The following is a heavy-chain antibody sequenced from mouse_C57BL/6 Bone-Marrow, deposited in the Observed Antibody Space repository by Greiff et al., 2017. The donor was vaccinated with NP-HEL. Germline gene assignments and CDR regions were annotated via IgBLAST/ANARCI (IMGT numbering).Heavy chain of an antibody. CDR1: GYSFTGYY. V-gene: IGHV1-31*01. Sequence: DVKLVESGPELVKPGASVKISCKASGYSFTGYYMHWVKQSHGNILDWIGYIYPYNGVSSYNQKFKGKATLTVDKSSSTAYMELRSLTSEDSAVYYCARSPDGYYVAYWGQGTLVTVSA. CDR3: ARSPDGYYVAY. CDR2: IYPYNGVS. D-gene: IGHD2-3*01. J-gene: IGHJ3*01.